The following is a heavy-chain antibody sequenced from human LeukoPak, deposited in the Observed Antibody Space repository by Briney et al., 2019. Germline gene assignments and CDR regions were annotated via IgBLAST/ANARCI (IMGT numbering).Heavy chain of an antibody. CDR2: IYYSGST. V-gene: IGHV4-59*01. D-gene: IGHD2-8*01. CDR1: GGSISSYY. J-gene: IGHJ6*03. CDR3: ARVFGYCTNGVCFSDYYYYMDV. Sequence: KTSETLSLTCTVSGGSISSYYWSWIRQPPGKGLEWIGYIYYSGSTNYNPSLKSRVTISVDTSKNQFSLKLSSVTAADTAVYYCARVFGYCTNGVCFSDYYYYMDVWGKGTTVTVSS.